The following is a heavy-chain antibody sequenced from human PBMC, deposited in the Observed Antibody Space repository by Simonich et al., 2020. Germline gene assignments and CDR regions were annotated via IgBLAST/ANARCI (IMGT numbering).Heavy chain of an antibody. CDR1: GGSFSGYY. Sequence: QVQLQQWGAGLLKPSETLSLTCAVYGGSFSGYYWSWIRQPPGKGLEWIGSIYHSGSTYYNPSLKRRVTISVDTSKNQFSLKLSSVTAADTAVYYCARGNWGFDYWGQGTLVTVSS. CDR2: IYHSGST. D-gene: IGHD7-27*01. V-gene: IGHV4-34*01. J-gene: IGHJ4*02. CDR3: ARGNWGFDY.